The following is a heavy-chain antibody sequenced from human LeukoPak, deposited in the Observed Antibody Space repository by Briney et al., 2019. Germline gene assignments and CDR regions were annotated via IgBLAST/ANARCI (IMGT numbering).Heavy chain of an antibody. CDR2: FDPEDGET. D-gene: IGHD2-2*01. V-gene: IGHV1-24*01. J-gene: IGHJ3*02. CDR1: GYTLTELS. CDR3: ATEYQLLHAFDI. Sequence: ASVKVSCKVSGYTLTELSMHWVRQAPGKGLELMGGFDPEDGETIYAQKFQGRVTMTEDTSTDTAYMELSSLRSEDTAVYYCATEYQLLHAFDIWGQGTMVTVSS.